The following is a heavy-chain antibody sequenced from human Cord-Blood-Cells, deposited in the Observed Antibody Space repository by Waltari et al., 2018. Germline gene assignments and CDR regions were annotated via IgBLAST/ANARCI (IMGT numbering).Heavy chain of an antibody. CDR1: GGSISTGGYY. CDR3: ARAPDYGDYLGSAIDY. J-gene: IGHJ4*02. D-gene: IGHD4-17*01. Sequence: QVQLQESGPGLVKPSQTLSLTCTVSGGSISTGGYYWSWIRPPPGKGLEWIGYIYYRGSTYYNPSLKSRVTISVDTSKNQFSLKLSSVTAADTAVYYCARAPDYGDYLGSAIDYWGQGTLVTVSS. V-gene: IGHV4-31*03. CDR2: IYYRGST.